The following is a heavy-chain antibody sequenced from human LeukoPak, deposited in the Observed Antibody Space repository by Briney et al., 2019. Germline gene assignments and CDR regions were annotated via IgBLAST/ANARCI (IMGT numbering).Heavy chain of an antibody. CDR2: ISSSGGSM. D-gene: IGHD1-1*01. CDR3: ARTQLDLDGFDI. J-gene: IGHJ3*02. CDR1: GFSFDSYD. V-gene: IGHV3-48*01. Sequence: PGGSLRLSCVASGFSFDSYDMVWVRQAPGKGLEWLSYISSSGGSMSYVDSVKGRFTISRDNARNSLYLQMNSLRGEDTAVYYCARTQLDLDGFDIWGQGTTVTVSS.